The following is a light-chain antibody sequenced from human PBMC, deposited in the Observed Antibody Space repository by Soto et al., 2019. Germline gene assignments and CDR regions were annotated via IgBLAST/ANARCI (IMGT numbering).Light chain of an antibody. CDR2: WAS. CDR1: QSVLYSSNNKNY. Sequence: DILMTQSPDSLAVSLGERATINCKSSQSVLYSSNNKNYLAWYQQTPGQPPKLLIYWASTRESGVPDRFSGSGSGTDFTLTISSLQAEDVAVYYCQQHYTTPLTVGRGTKVDIK. J-gene: IGKJ4*01. CDR3: QQHYTTPLT. V-gene: IGKV4-1*01.